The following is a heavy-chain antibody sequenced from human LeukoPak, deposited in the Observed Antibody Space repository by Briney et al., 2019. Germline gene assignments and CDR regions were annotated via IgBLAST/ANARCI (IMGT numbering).Heavy chain of an antibody. V-gene: IGHV4-34*01. CDR2: INHSGST. CDR3: ARLGVAADEIDY. D-gene: IGHD6-25*01. Sequence: PSETLSLTCAVYGGSFSGYQWSWVRQPPGKGLECIGEINHSGSTNYNPSLKSRVTISVDTSKNQFSLKLSSVTAADTAVYYCARLGVAADEIDYWGQGTLVTVSS. CDR1: GGSFSGYQ. J-gene: IGHJ4*02.